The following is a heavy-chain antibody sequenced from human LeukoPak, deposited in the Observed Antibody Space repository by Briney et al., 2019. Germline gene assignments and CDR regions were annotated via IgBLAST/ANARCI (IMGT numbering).Heavy chain of an antibody. V-gene: IGHV4-34*01. D-gene: IGHD1-26*01. CDR3: ARGVVGAYWVSYYYYMDV. J-gene: IGHJ6*03. CDR1: GGSFSGYY. CDR2: INHSGST. Sequence: PSETLSLTCAVYGGSFSGYYWSWIRQPPGKGLEWIGEINHSGSTNYNPSLKSRVTISVDTSKNQFSLELSSVTAADTAVYYCARGVVGAYWVSYYYYMDVWGKGTTVTVSS.